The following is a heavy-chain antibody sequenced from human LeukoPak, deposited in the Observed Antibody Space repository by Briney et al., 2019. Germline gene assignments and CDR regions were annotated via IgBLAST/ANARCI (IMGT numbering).Heavy chain of an antibody. CDR3: ARSFYYDTLTGYYFFDY. Sequence: GGSLRLSCVASGFTFSSYSIKWVRQAPGKGREGGSYISSSSTTIYYADSVKGRFTITRDNAKNSLYLQMNSLRAEDTAVYYCARSFYYDTLTGYYFFDYWGQGTLVTVSS. CDR1: GFTFSSYS. V-gene: IGHV3-48*04. J-gene: IGHJ4*02. D-gene: IGHD3-9*01. CDR2: ISSSSTTI.